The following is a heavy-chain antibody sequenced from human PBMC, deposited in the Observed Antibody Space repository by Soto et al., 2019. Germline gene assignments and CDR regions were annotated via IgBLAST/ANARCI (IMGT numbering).Heavy chain of an antibody. CDR2: INPSGGHT. CDR3: ASGGHVVVVTAAFDY. D-gene: IGHD2-21*02. Sequence: QVQLMQSGAEVKKPGASVKVSCKASGNTFTNYYIHWVRQAPGQGLEWMGTINPSGGHTTYAQNFLGRLTMTRDTSTSTLYIELTSLRSEDTAVYYCASGGHVVVVTAAFDYWGQGTLVTVSS. J-gene: IGHJ4*02. V-gene: IGHV1-46*01. CDR1: GNTFTNYY.